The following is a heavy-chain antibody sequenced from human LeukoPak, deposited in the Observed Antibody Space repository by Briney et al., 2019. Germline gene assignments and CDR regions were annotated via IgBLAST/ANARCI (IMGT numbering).Heavy chain of an antibody. V-gene: IGHV3-23*01. CDR2: ISGSSGST. CDR1: GFTFSSYA. CDR3: AKTTVGWLQSSLDY. J-gene: IGHJ4*02. Sequence: GGSLRLSCAASGFTFSSYAMSWVRQAPGKGLEWVSAISGSSGSTCYADSVKGRFTISRDNSKNTLYLQMNSLRAEDTAVYYCAKTTVGWLQSSLDYWGQGTLVTVSS. D-gene: IGHD5-24*01.